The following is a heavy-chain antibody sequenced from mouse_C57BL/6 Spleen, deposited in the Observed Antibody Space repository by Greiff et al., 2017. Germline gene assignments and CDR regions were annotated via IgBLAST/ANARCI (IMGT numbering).Heavy chain of an antibody. Sequence: VQLQQSGAELARPGASVKLSCKASGYTFTSYGISWVKQRTGKGLEWIGEIYPRSGNTYYKEKFKGKAPLTADKSSSTAYLELRSLTSEDSAVXFCASDDAGDFDVWGTGTTVTVSS. CDR2: IYPRSGNT. V-gene: IGHV1-81*01. D-gene: IGHD2-12*01. CDR1: GYTFTSYG. CDR3: ASDDAGDFDV. J-gene: IGHJ1*03.